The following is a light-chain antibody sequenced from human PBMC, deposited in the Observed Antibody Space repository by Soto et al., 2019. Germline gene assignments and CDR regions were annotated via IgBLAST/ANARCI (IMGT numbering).Light chain of an antibody. Sequence: QSVLTQPPSVSAAPGQKVTISCSGSSSIIENNYISWYQQLPGTAPKLLIYDDNVRPSGIPDRFSGSKSGTSATLGITGLQTGDEADYYCGTWDGRLSAWVFGGGTKLTV. CDR2: DDN. CDR1: SSIIENNY. V-gene: IGLV1-51*01. J-gene: IGLJ3*02. CDR3: GTWDGRLSAWV.